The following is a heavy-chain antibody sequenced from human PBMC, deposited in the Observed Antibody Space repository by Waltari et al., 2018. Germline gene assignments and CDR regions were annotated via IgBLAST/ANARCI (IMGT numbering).Heavy chain of an antibody. CDR1: GFTFSDYP. Sequence: EVQLVESGGDLVQPGGSLRLSCSASGFTFSDYPIHWVRQAPGKGLEWLSTISTDWRRAYYADSVKGRFTVSRDSSKNTMYLHRSSLIPEDTAMYYCVKDCFSVTCYAEFFQHWGQGNMVTVT. V-gene: IGHV3-64D*06. J-gene: IGHJ1*01. D-gene: IGHD2-2*01. CDR2: ISTDWRRA. CDR3: VKDCFSVTCYAEFFQH.